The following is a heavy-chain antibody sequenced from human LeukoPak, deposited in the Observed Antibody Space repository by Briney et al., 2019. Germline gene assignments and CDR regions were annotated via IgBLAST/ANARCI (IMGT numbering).Heavy chain of an antibody. D-gene: IGHD3-22*01. CDR1: GASFSGYY. CDR3: ARDGAEAVSGYYYDSSGYAR. J-gene: IGHJ4*02. V-gene: IGHV4-34*01. Sequence: PSETLSLTCAVYGASFSGYYWSWIRLPPGKGLEWIGEINHSGSTNYNPSLKSRVTISVDTSKNQFSLKLSSVTAADTAVYYCARDGAEAVSGYYYDSSGYARWGQGTLVTVSS. CDR2: INHSGST.